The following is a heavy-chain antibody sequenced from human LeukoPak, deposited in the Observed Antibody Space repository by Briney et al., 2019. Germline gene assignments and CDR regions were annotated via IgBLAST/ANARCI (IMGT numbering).Heavy chain of an antibody. V-gene: IGHV3-30*02. Sequence: GGSLRLSCAASGFTFSSYGMHWVRQAPVKGLEWVAFIRYDGSNKYYADSVKGRFTISRDNSKNTLYLQMNSLRAEDTAVYYCAKDGESGDDAFDIWGQGTMVTVSS. CDR3: AKDGESGDDAFDI. CDR1: GFTFSSYG. J-gene: IGHJ3*02. D-gene: IGHD3-10*01. CDR2: IRYDGSNK.